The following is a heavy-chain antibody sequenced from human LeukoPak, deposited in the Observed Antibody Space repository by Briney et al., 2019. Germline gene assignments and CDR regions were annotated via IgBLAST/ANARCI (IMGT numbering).Heavy chain of an antibody. J-gene: IGHJ6*02. CDR2: ISAYNGNT. CDR1: GYTFTSYG. CDR3: ARDSIAAAGIFYYSMDV. V-gene: IGHV1-18*01. Sequence: ASVKVSCKASGYTFTSYGISWVRQAPGQGLEWMGWISAYNGNTNYAQKLQGRVTMTTDTSTSTAYMELRSLRSDDTAVYYCARDSIAAAGIFYYSMDVWGQGTTVTVSS. D-gene: IGHD6-13*01.